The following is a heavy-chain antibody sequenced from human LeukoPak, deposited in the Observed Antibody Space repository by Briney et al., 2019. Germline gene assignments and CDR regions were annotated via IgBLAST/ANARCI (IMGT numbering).Heavy chain of an antibody. J-gene: IGHJ6*03. D-gene: IGHD5-12*01. Sequence: RVASVKVSCKASGYTFTSYGISWVRQAPGQGLEWMGWISAYNGNTNYAQKLQGRVTMTTDTSTSTAYMELRSLRSDDTAVYYCARDGDSGYDWMGYYYYYMDVWGKGTTVTVSS. CDR2: ISAYNGNT. V-gene: IGHV1-18*01. CDR1: GYTFTSYG. CDR3: ARDGDSGYDWMGYYYYYMDV.